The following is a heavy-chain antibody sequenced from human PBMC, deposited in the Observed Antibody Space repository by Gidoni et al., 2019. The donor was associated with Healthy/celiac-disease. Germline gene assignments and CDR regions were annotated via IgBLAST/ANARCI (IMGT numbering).Heavy chain of an antibody. CDR2: IIPIFGTA. D-gene: IGHD6-19*01. CDR1: GGTFSSYA. J-gene: IGHJ4*02. CDR3: ARLAVAGTLRGYYFDY. Sequence: QVQLVQSGAEVKKPGSSVTVSCKASGGTFSSYALSWVRQAPGQGLEWMGGIIPIFGTANYAQKFQGRVTITADESTSTAYMELSSLRSEDTAVYYCARLAVAGTLRGYYFDYWGQGTLVTVSS. V-gene: IGHV1-69*01.